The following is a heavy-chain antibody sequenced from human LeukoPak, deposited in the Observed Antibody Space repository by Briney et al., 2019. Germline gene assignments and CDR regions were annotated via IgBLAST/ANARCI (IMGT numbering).Heavy chain of an antibody. CDR2: ISGSGGST. CDR1: GFTFSSYA. D-gene: IGHD2-2*02. Sequence: GGSLRLSCAASGFTFSSYAMSRVRQAPGKGLEWVSAISGSGGSTYYADSVKGRFTISRDNAKNSLYLQMNSLRAEDTAVYYCARDTSDCSSTSCYIDYWGQGTLVTVSS. CDR3: ARDTSDCSSTSCYIDY. J-gene: IGHJ4*02. V-gene: IGHV3-23*01.